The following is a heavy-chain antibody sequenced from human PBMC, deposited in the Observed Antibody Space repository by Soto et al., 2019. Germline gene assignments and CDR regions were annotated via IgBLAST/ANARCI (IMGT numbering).Heavy chain of an antibody. CDR2: IRYDGTNK. D-gene: IGHD2-2*01. Sequence: HVQLVESGGGGVQPGRSLRLSCEASGFTFRNYGMHWVRQAPGKGLEWVAVIRYDGTNKYYAECVTGPVTISRDNSTNTLDLQMNSLRDYNTAVDYCARYAQQHAWDYWGPGNLVTV. CDR3: ARYAQQHAWDY. V-gene: IGHV3-33*01. J-gene: IGHJ4*01. CDR1: GFTFRNYG.